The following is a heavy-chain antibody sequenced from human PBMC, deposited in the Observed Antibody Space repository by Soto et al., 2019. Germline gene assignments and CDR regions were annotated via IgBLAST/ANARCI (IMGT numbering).Heavy chain of an antibody. V-gene: IGHV3-7*01. D-gene: IGHD3-3*01. CDR2: MNGGASEI. Sequence: GGSLRLSCVASGFTYETYWMTWVRQAPGKGLEWVANMNGGASEINYLDSAKGRFTISTDNDKSTMYLQMNSLRVDDTAVYYCARDPSPHIVDIWYDTLDIWGPGTVVTVSS. CDR1: GFTYETYW. CDR3: ARDPSPHIVDIWYDTLDI. J-gene: IGHJ4*01.